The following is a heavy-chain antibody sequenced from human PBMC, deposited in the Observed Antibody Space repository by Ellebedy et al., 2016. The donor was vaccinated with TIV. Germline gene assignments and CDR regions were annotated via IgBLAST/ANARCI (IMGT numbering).Heavy chain of an antibody. J-gene: IGHJ4*02. CDR1: GFTFNTYG. CDR3: AKDGQWLVRGAIDS. D-gene: IGHD6-19*01. Sequence: PGGSLRLSCAASGFTFNTYGMHWVRQAPGKGLEWVAFIRYDGSFKDYADSVKGRFTISRDNSKNGLYLQMNSLRTEDTAVFYCAKDGQWLVRGAIDSWGQGTLVAVSS. V-gene: IGHV3-30*02. CDR2: IRYDGSFK.